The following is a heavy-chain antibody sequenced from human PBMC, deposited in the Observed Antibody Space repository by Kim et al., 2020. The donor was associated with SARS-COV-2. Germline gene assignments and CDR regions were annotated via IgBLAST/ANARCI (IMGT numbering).Heavy chain of an antibody. J-gene: IGHJ4*02. CDR1: GGSISGSDW. CDR2: VYHSGRT. D-gene: IGHD3-9*01. V-gene: IGHV4-4*02. CDR3: ARGYKYDIFSGYPGSFDY. Sequence: SETLSLTCDVSGGSISGSDWWSWVRQSPEKGLEWIGEVYHSGRTNYNLSLKSRITISVEKSKNQFSLRLNSVTAADTAIYYCARGYKYDIFSGYPGSFDYWGQGILVTVS.